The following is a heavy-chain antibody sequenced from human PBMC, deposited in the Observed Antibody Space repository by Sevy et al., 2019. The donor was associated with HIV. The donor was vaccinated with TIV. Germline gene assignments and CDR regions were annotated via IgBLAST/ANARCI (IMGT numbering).Heavy chain of an antibody. CDR2: ISYDGSNK. CDR1: GFTFSSYG. D-gene: IGHD3-22*01. J-gene: IGHJ4*02. Sequence: QLGGSLRLSCAASGFTFSSYGMHWVRQAPGKGLEWVAVISYDGSNKYYADSVKGRFTISRDNSKNTLYLQMNSLRAEDTAVYYCAQTYYYDSSGYFSNWGQGTLVTVSS. V-gene: IGHV3-30*03. CDR3: AQTYYYDSSGYFSN.